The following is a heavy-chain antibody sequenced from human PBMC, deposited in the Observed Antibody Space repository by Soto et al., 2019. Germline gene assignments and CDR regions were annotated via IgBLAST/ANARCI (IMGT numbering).Heavy chain of an antibody. J-gene: IGHJ4*02. CDR1: GYTFTCYA. Sequence: ASVKVSCKASGYTFTCYAMHWARQAPGQRLEWMGWINAGNGNTKYSQKFQGRVTITRDTSASTAYMELSSLRSEDTAVYYCARGLGLYYFDYWGQGTLVTVSS. CDR2: INAGNGNT. D-gene: IGHD1-26*01. CDR3: ARGLGLYYFDY. V-gene: IGHV1-3*01.